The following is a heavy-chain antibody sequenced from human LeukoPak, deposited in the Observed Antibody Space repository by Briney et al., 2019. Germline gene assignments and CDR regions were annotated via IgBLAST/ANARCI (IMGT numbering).Heavy chain of an antibody. CDR3: ARAPSEVGGYYPEYFRH. CDR1: GFTFSRYW. CDR2: IKSDGKT. V-gene: IGHV3-74*01. Sequence: GGSLRLSCEASGFTFSRYWMHWVRQAPGKGLVWVSRIKSDGKTNYADSVKGRFTISRDNAKNTVSLQIDSLRAEDTGVYYCARAPSEVGGYYPEYFRHWGQGTLVTVSS. J-gene: IGHJ1*01. D-gene: IGHD3-22*01.